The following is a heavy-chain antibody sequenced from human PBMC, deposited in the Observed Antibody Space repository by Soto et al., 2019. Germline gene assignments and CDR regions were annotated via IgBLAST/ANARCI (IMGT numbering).Heavy chain of an antibody. J-gene: IGHJ1*01. D-gene: IGHD3-22*01. CDR3: ARVHHYYDSSGYYYVEYFQH. V-gene: IGHV4-31*03. CDR2: IYYSGST. Sequence: QVQLQESGPGLVKPSQTLSLTCTVSGASISSGGYYWSWIRQHPGKGLEWIGSIYYSGSTYYKPALKSRVTISLDTSQNQFPPKLSSVTAADTAVYYCARVHHYYDSSGYYYVEYFQHWGQGTLVTVSS. CDR1: GASISSGGYY.